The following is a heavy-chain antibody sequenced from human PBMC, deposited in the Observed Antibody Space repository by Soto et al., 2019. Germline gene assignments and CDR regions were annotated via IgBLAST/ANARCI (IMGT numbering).Heavy chain of an antibody. D-gene: IGHD3-10*01. CDR3: ARLKPMVTVEVFDY. CDR1: GGSISSYY. V-gene: IGHV4-59*01. Sequence: SETLSLTCTVSGGSISSYYWSWIRQPPGKGLEWIGYIYYSGSTNYNPSLKSRVTISVDTSKNQFSLKLSSVTAADTAVYYCARLKPMVTVEVFDYWGQGTLVTVSS. CDR2: IYYSGST. J-gene: IGHJ4*02.